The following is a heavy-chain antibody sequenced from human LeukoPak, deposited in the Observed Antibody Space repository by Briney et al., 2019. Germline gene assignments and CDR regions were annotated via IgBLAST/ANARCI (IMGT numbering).Heavy chain of an antibody. D-gene: IGHD2-15*01. CDR2: IEQDGSEK. Sequence: GGSLRLSCAASGLSFSTYWMTWVRRAPGKGLEWVANIEQDGSEKHYVDSVKGRFTISRDNANNSLYLQMNSLRAEDTAVYYCARDIGVVVVDYTNPDAFDIWGQGTRVTVSS. CDR1: GLSFSTYW. CDR3: ARDIGVVVVDYTNPDAFDI. J-gene: IGHJ3*02. V-gene: IGHV3-7*01.